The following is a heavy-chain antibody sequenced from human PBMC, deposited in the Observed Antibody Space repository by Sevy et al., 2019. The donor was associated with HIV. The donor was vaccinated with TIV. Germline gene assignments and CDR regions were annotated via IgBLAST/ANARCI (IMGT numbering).Heavy chain of an antibody. Sequence: GGSLRLSCAASGFIFSNYPMSWVRHSPGKRLEWVSDISAGGTTTYYADSVEGRFTISRDNSKNTVSLQMNSLGAEDTAIYYCAKRYCSTITCYDDDFWNPYYFYGLDVWGQGISVTVSS. CDR1: GFIFSNYP. CDR3: AKRYCSTITCYDDDFWNPYYFYGLDV. J-gene: IGHJ6*02. D-gene: IGHD2-2*01. CDR2: ISAGGTTT. V-gene: IGHV3-23*01.